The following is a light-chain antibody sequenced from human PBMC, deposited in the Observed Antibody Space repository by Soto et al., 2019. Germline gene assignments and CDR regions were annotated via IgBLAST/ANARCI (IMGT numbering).Light chain of an antibody. CDR1: SSDVGGYDY. V-gene: IGLV2-8*01. Sequence: ALTQPPSASGSPGQSVTISCTGTSSDVGGYDYVSWYQQHPGKAPKLMIYEVTIRPSGVSDRFSGSKSGNAASLTVSGLQAEDEADYYCSSYTGGNPSYVFGTGTKVTVL. J-gene: IGLJ1*01. CDR3: SSYTGGNPSYV. CDR2: EVT.